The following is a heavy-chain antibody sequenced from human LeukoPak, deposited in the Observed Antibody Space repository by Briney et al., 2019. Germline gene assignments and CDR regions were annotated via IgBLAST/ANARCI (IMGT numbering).Heavy chain of an antibody. CDR2: MNPNSGNT. CDR1: GYTFTSYD. Sequence: ASVKVSFKVSGYTFTSYDINWVRQATGQGLEWMGWMNPNSGNTGYAQKFQGRVTTTRNTSINTAYMELSSLKSEDTAVYYCVNVDVSGGYWGQGTLVTVSS. CDR3: VNVDVSGGY. V-gene: IGHV1-8*01. D-gene: IGHD3-16*01. J-gene: IGHJ4*02.